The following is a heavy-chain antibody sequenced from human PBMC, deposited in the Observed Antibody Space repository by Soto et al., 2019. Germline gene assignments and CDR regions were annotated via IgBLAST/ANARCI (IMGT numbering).Heavy chain of an antibody. J-gene: IGHJ6*02. D-gene: IGHD4-4*01. Sequence: PGESLKISCKVSGYIFTSYWISWVRQMPGKGLEWMGRIDPSDSYTNYSPSFQGHVTISADKSISTAYLQWSSLKASDTAMYYCASHPTVTQYYYGMDVWGQGTTVTVSS. V-gene: IGHV5-10-1*01. CDR2: IDPSDSYT. CDR1: GYIFTSYW. CDR3: ASHPTVTQYYYGMDV.